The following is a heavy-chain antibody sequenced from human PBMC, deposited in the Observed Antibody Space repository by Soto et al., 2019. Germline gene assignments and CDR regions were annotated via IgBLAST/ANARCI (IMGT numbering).Heavy chain of an antibody. V-gene: IGHV3-30*18. CDR1: GFTLSSYA. CDR2: ISYDGSNK. CDR3: AKAMANTLLGY. Sequence: PGGSLRLSCAASGFTLSSYAMHWVRQAPGKGLEWVAVISYDGSNKYYADSVKGRFTISRDNSKNTLYLQMNSLRAEDTAVYYCAKAMANTLLGYWGQGTLVTVSS. D-gene: IGHD3-10*01. J-gene: IGHJ4*02.